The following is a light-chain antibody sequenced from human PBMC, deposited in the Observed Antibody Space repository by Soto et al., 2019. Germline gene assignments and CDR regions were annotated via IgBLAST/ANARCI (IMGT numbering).Light chain of an antibody. V-gene: IGKV3-20*01. CDR2: GES. CDR1: QSVSSSY. CDR3: QQYGNSPLT. J-gene: IGKJ4*01. Sequence: EIVLTQSPCTLPLSPGERATLSCRDSQSVSSSYLAWYQQKPGQAPRLLIYGESSRATGIPDRFSGSGSGTDFTLTISRLEPEDSAVYYCQQYGNSPLTFGGGTKVDIK.